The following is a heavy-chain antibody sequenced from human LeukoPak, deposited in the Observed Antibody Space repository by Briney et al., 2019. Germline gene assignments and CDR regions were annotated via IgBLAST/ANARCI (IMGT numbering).Heavy chain of an antibody. J-gene: IGHJ4*02. V-gene: IGHV3-30*02. CDR2: IRYDGSNK. Sequence: GGSLRLSCAASGFTFSRYGMHWVRQAPGKGLEWVAFIRYDGSNKYYADSVKGRFTISRDNSKNTLYLQMNSLRPQDTAVDYCAKPLDSSGYVLDFWGQGTLVTVSS. CDR3: AKPLDSSGYVLDF. D-gene: IGHD3-22*01. CDR1: GFTFSRYG.